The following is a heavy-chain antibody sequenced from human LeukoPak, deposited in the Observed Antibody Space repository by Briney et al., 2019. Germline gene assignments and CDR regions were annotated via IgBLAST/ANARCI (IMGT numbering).Heavy chain of an antibody. J-gene: IGHJ3*01. CDR2: ISDNGGST. V-gene: IGHV3-23*01. CDR1: GFTFSSYA. CDR3: AKVNAFNV. Sequence: GGSLRLSCAASGFTFSSYAMSWVRQAPGKGLEWVSSISDNGGSTYSADSVKGRFTISRDNSKNTLYLQMNSLRAEDTALYYCAKVNAFNVWGQGTMVTVSA.